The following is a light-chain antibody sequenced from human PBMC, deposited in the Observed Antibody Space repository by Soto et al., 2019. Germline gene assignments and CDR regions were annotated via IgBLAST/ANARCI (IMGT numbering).Light chain of an antibody. Sequence: EIVLTQSPGTLSLSPGERATLSCRASHTISSSYLAWYQQKPGQAPRLLMYGISRRATGIPDRFSGSGSGTDFTLTISSLEAEDFAVYYCQHRDNWSYIFGQGTKLEIK. J-gene: IGKJ2*01. CDR2: GIS. CDR1: HTISSSY. CDR3: QHRDNWSYI. V-gene: IGKV3D-20*02.